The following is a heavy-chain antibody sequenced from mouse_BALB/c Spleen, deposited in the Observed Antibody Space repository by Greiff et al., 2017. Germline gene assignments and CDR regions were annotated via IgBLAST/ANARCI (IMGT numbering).Heavy chain of an antibody. CDR2: IRSKSNNYAT. CDR1: GFTFNTYA. Sequence: EVQLVESGGGLVQPKGSLKLSCAASGFTFNTYAMNWVRQAPGKGLEWVARIRSKSNNYATYYADSVKDRFTISRDDSQSMLYLQMNNLKTEDTAMYYCVRRTTVVATRYWYFDVWGAGTTVTVSS. CDR3: VRRTTVVATRYWYFDV. V-gene: IGHV10-1*02. D-gene: IGHD1-1*01. J-gene: IGHJ1*01.